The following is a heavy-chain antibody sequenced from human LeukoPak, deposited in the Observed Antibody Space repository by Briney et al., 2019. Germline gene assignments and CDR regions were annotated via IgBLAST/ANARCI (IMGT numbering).Heavy chain of an antibody. Sequence: SETLSLTCTVSGGSISSGSYYWGWIRQPAGKGLEWIGRIYTSGSTNYNPSLKGRVTISVDTYKNQFSLKRSPGTGAAPAVYYCATDGSAAGYSSRGAYSYMDVWGKGTTVTISS. V-gene: IGHV4-61*02. J-gene: IGHJ6*03. CDR2: IYTSGST. CDR3: ATDGSAAGYSSRGAYSYMDV. CDR1: GGSISSGSYY. D-gene: IGHD6-13*01.